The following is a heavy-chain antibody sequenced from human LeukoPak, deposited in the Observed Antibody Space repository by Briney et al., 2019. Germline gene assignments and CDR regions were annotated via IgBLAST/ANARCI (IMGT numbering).Heavy chain of an antibody. CDR3: AGTPWFGELTLDY. CDR2: IVVGSGNA. J-gene: IGHJ4*02. CDR1: GFTFTSST. D-gene: IGHD3-10*01. Sequence: SVKVSCKASGFTFTSSTIQWVRQARGQRREWIGWIVVGSGNANYAQKFQERVIITRDMSTTTVYMELSSLRSEDTAVYYCAGTPWFGELTLDYWGQGTLVTVSS. V-gene: IGHV1-58*02.